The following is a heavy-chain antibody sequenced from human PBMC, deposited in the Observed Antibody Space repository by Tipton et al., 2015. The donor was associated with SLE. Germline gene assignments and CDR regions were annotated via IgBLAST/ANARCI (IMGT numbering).Heavy chain of an antibody. Sequence: TLSLTCTVSGGSISSSSYYWGWIRQPPGKGLEWIGSMYYSGSTYYNPSLKSRVTISVDTSKNQFSLKLSSVTAADTAVYYCARDRGIAAAGNDAFDIWGQGTMVTVSS. J-gene: IGHJ3*02. D-gene: IGHD6-13*01. CDR3: ARDRGIAAAGNDAFDI. CDR2: MYYSGST. V-gene: IGHV4-39*07. CDR1: GGSISSSSYY.